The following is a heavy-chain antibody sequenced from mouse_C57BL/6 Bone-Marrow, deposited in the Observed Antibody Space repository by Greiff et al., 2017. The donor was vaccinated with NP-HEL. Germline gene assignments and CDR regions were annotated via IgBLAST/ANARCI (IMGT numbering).Heavy chain of an antibody. V-gene: IGHV1-76*01. Sequence: QVQLKQSGAELVRPGASVKLSCKASGYTFTDYYINWVKQRPGQGLEWIARIYPGSGNTYYNEKFKGKATLTAEKSSSTAYMQLSSLTSEDSAGYFCAIYDGYSYYFDYWGQGTTLTVSS. CDR2: IYPGSGNT. J-gene: IGHJ2*01. CDR1: GYTFTDYY. CDR3: AIYDGYSYYFDY. D-gene: IGHD2-3*01.